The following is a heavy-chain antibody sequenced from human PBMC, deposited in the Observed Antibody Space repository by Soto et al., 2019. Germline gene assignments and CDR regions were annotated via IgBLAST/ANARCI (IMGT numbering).Heavy chain of an antibody. J-gene: IGHJ4*02. CDR2: INHSGRT. D-gene: IGHD3-22*01. CDR1: GGSFSGFF. V-gene: IGHV4-34*01. Sequence: SETLSLTCAVHGGSFSGFFWTWTRQSPGKGLEWIGEINHSGRTNLNPSLKSRVTISVDASKRQFSLNPSSVTAADTAVYYCARGSFYYDNSGYFHWGQGTLVTVSS. CDR3: ARGSFYYDNSGYFH.